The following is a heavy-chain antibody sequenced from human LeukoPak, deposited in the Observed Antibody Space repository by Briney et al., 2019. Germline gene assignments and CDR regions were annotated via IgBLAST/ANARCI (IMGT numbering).Heavy chain of an antibody. Sequence: GASVKVSCKASGYTFTGYYMHWVRQAPGQGLEWMGWINPNSGGTNYAQKFQGRVTMTRDTSISTAYMELSRLRSDDTAVYYCARGEGYTGYCSGGSCYSRGYWFDPWGQGTLVTVSS. CDR2: INPNSGGT. CDR3: ARGEGYTGYCSGGSCYSRGYWFDP. D-gene: IGHD2-15*01. V-gene: IGHV1-2*02. J-gene: IGHJ5*02. CDR1: GYTFTGYY.